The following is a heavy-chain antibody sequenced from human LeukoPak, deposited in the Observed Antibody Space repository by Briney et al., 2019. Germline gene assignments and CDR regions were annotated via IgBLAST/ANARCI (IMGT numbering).Heavy chain of an antibody. D-gene: IGHD3-22*01. CDR3: ARGTYYYDSSGYYSFDY. Sequence: HPGGSLRLSCAASGFTFSSYEMNWVRQAPGKGLEWVSYISSSGSTIYYADSVKGRFTISRDNAKNSLYLRMNSLRAEDTAVYYCARGTYYYDSSGYYSFDYWGQGTLVTVSS. J-gene: IGHJ4*02. V-gene: IGHV3-48*03. CDR1: GFTFSSYE. CDR2: ISSSGSTI.